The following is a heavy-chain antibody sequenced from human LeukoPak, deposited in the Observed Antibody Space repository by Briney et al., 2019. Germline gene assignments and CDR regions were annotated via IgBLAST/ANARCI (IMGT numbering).Heavy chain of an antibody. Sequence: ASVKVSCKACGYTFTGYYMHLVRQAPGQGLEWMGWINPNSGGTNYAQKFQGRVTMTRDTSISTAYMELSRLRSDDTAVYYCARRNRIYDSSGYGMVYYFDYWGQGTLVTVSS. J-gene: IGHJ4*02. CDR3: ARRNRIYDSSGYGMVYYFDY. CDR2: INPNSGGT. D-gene: IGHD3-22*01. CDR1: GYTFTGYY. V-gene: IGHV1-2*02.